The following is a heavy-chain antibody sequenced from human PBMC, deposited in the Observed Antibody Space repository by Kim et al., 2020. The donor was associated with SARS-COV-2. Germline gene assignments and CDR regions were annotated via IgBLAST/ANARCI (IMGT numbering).Heavy chain of an antibody. J-gene: IGHJ5*02. Sequence: LSLTFTVSGGSISIIIYYFFFILHPPFNFLSFIFIIYYIFITYYNPSLNILFTISVDTSNNQFSLKLSSVTAADTAVYYCARRLPGVATMVRNWFDPWGQGTLVTVSS. CDR3: ARRLPGVATMVRNWFDP. V-gene: IGHV4-39*01. CDR1: GGSISIIIYY. D-gene: IGHD3-10*01. CDR2: IYYIFIT.